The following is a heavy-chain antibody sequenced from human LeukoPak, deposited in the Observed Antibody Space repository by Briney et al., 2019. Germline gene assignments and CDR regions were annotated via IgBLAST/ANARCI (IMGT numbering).Heavy chain of an antibody. Sequence: ASVKVSCKASGYTFTGYYMHWVRQAPGQGLEWMGWINPNSGGTNYAQKFQGRVTMTRDTSISTAYMELSRLRSDDTAVYYCARGYKSTYYDFWSGYDYYYMDVWGKGTTVTVSS. D-gene: IGHD3-3*01. CDR2: INPNSGGT. CDR3: ARGYKSTYYDFWSGYDYYYMDV. V-gene: IGHV1-2*02. CDR1: GYTFTGYY. J-gene: IGHJ6*03.